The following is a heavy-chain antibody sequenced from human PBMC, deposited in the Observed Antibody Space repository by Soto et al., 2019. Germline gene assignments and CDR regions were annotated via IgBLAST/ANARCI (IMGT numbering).Heavy chain of an antibody. V-gene: IGHV1-69*02. D-gene: IGHD2-2*01. Sequence: QVQLVQSGAEVKKPGSSAKVSCRASGATFSTHTIIWVRQAPGQGLEWVGRIIPMLGIANYAQKFQGRVTITADKYTSTAYMELNSLTSEDTAIYYCARDKDQLPTDWGQGTLVTVSS. CDR1: GATFSTHT. CDR2: IIPMLGIA. CDR3: ARDKDQLPTD. J-gene: IGHJ1*01.